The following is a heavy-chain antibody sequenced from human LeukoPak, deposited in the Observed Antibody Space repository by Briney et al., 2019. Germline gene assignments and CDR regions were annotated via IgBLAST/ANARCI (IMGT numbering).Heavy chain of an antibody. CDR2: INTVATYI. J-gene: IGHJ4*02. CDR1: GFTITSVS. D-gene: IGHD2-15*01. Sequence: GGSLRPSCSASGFTITSVSFNWARQAPGKGLEWVSSINTVATYIYYADSVRGRFTISRDNAKNSVYLQMDSLRAEDTGVYYCARLRWNGVSGGLYYYYDYWGQGTLVTVSS. CDR3: ARLRWNGVSGGLYYYYDY. V-gene: IGHV3-21*01.